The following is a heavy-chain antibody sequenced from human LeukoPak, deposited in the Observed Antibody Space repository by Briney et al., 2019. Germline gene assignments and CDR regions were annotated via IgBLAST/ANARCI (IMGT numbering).Heavy chain of an antibody. V-gene: IGHV3-74*01. Sequence: GGSLRLSCAASGFSFSYYWMHWVRQGSGKGPVWVSRIIGDGTRTDYADSVKGRFTISRDNAKSTLYLQMNSLTVEDTAVYYCLRVDDTNGHNWFDPWGQGTLVTVSS. J-gene: IGHJ5*02. CDR2: IIGDGTRT. CDR1: GFSFSYYW. D-gene: IGHD2-8*01. CDR3: LRVDDTNGHNWFDP.